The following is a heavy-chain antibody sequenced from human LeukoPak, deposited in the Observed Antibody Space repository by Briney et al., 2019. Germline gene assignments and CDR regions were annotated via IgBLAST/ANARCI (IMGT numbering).Heavy chain of an antibody. V-gene: IGHV3-74*01. Sequence: GGSLRLSCAASGFSFSYYWMHWVRQGSGKGPVWVSRIIGDGTRTDYADSVKGRFTISRDNAKSTLYLQMNSLTVEDTAVYYCLRVDDTNGHNWFDPWGQGTLVTVSS. J-gene: IGHJ5*02. CDR2: IIGDGTRT. CDR1: GFSFSYYW. D-gene: IGHD2-8*01. CDR3: LRVDDTNGHNWFDP.